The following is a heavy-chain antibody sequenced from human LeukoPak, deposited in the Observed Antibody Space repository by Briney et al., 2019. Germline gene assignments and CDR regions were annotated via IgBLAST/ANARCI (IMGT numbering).Heavy chain of an antibody. D-gene: IGHD3-10*01. CDR1: GGTFSSYA. CDR3: ARSLVRGPFTLYY. V-gene: IGHV1-69*13. J-gene: IGHJ4*02. CDR2: IIPIFGTG. Sequence: SVKVSCKASGGTFSSYAISWVRQAPGQGLEWMGGIIPIFGTGNYAQKFQDRVTITADESTSTAYMELSSPRSDDTAVYYCARSLVRGPFTLYYWGQGTLVTVSS.